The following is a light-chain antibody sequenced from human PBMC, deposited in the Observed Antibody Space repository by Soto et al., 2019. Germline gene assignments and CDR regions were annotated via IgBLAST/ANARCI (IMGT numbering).Light chain of an antibody. V-gene: IGKV1-39*01. Sequence: DIQMTQSPSSLSVSVGDRVSIHCRASQNIAAYLNRYQQRPGKAPRLLIYGSSDLQSGVPSTFSGSGSGTDFTLTISSLQADDFATYYCQQTYITPYTFGQGTKLQIK. CDR3: QQTYITPYT. J-gene: IGKJ2*01. CDR1: QNIAAY. CDR2: GSS.